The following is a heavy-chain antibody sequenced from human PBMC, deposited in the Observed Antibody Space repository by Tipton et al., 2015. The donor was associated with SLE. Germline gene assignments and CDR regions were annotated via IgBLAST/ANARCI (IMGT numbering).Heavy chain of an antibody. J-gene: IGHJ4*02. Sequence: TLSLTCTVSGDSISSSTYYWGWIRQPPGKGLEWIGNMYFSGSTYCSPSLKSRVTISVDTSRNQFSLQVSSVTAADTAVYYCARAELGDFDYWGPGSLVTVSS. V-gene: IGHV4-39*07. D-gene: IGHD7-27*01. CDR2: MYFSGST. CDR1: GDSISSSTYY. CDR3: ARAELGDFDY.